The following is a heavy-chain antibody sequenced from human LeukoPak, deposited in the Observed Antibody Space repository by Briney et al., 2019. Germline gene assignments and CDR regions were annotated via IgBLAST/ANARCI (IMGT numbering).Heavy chain of an antibody. Sequence: GGSLRLSCAAAGFSFSRYWMHWVRHAPGKGLGWVSHIRNDGRSTNYADSVRGRFTISRDNAMNTLYLQMNSLGAEDTAVYYCARDSRDCSRVSWYGEVWFDSWGQGILVTVSS. J-gene: IGHJ5*01. V-gene: IGHV3-74*01. CDR1: GFSFSRYW. D-gene: IGHD2-2*01. CDR3: ARDSRDCSRVSWYGEVWFDS. CDR2: IRNDGRST.